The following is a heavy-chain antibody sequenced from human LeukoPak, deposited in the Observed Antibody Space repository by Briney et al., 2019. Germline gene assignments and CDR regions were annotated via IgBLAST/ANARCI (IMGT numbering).Heavy chain of an antibody. Sequence: PGGSLRLSCAASGFTFSGYAMSWVRQAPGKGLEWVPAISGSGGSTYYADSVKGRFTISRDNSKNTLYLQMNSLRAEDTAVYYCAKDLAYSSGWRYWGQGTLVTVSS. CDR3: AKDLAYSSGWRY. D-gene: IGHD6-19*01. V-gene: IGHV3-23*01. J-gene: IGHJ4*02. CDR1: GFTFSGYA. CDR2: ISGSGGST.